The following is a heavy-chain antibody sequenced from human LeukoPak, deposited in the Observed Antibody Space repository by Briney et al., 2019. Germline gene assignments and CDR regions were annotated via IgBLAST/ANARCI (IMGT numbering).Heavy chain of an antibody. CDR1: GFIFSSYA. CDR3: ARGVAAAGTAYYYYYGMDV. D-gene: IGHD6-13*01. Sequence: GGSLRLSCAASGFIFSSYAMHWVRQAPGKGLEWVAVISYDGSNKYYADSVKGRFTISRDDSKNTLYLQMNSLRAEDTAVYYCARGVAAAGTAYYYYYGMDVWGQGTTVTVSS. V-gene: IGHV3-30-3*01. J-gene: IGHJ6*02. CDR2: ISYDGSNK.